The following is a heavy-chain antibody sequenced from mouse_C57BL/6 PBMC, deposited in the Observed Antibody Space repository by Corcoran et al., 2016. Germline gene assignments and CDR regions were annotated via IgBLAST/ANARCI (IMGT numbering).Heavy chain of an antibody. CDR3: ARYRELTGTFFDY. V-gene: IGHV1-66*01. Sequence: QVQLQQSGPELVKPGASVKISCKASGYSFTSYYIHWVKQRPGQGLEWIGWIYPGSGNTKYNEKFKGKATLTADTSSSTAYMQLSSLTSEDSAVYYCARYRELTGTFFDYWGQGTTLTVSS. CDR2: IYPGSGNT. D-gene: IGHD4-1*01. J-gene: IGHJ2*01. CDR1: GYSFTSYY.